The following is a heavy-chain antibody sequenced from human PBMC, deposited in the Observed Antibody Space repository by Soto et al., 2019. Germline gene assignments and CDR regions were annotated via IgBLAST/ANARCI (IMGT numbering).Heavy chain of an antibody. D-gene: IGHD4-17*01. Sequence: PSETLSLTCTVSGGSISSYYWSWIPQPPGKGLEWIGYIYYSGSTNYNPSHKSRVTISVDTSKNQFSLKLSSVTAADTAVYYCATFYGDYDHFFDYWGQGTLVTVSS. V-gene: IGHV4-59*01. CDR2: IYYSGST. J-gene: IGHJ4*02. CDR1: GGSISSYY. CDR3: ATFYGDYDHFFDY.